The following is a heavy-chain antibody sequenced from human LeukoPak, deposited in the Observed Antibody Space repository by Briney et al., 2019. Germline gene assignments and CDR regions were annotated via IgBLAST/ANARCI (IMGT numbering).Heavy chain of an antibody. Sequence: ASVKVSCKASGYTFTSYGISWVRQAPGQGLEWMGWISTHNGNTNYAQNLQGRVTMTTDTSTSTAYMELRSLRSDDTAVYYCARDLGDYYDSDGYYSARHFTYWGQGTLVTVSS. J-gene: IGHJ4*02. CDR3: ARDLGDYYDSDGYYSARHFTY. CDR2: ISTHNGNT. V-gene: IGHV1-18*01. CDR1: GYTFTSYG. D-gene: IGHD3-22*01.